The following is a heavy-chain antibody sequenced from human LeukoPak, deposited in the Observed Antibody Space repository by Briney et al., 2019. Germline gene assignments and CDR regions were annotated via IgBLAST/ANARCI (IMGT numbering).Heavy chain of an antibody. J-gene: IGHJ3*02. V-gene: IGHV3-48*01. CDR2: ISSSSSTI. CDR1: GFTFSSYS. CDR3: ARTTTVAADAFDI. Sequence: PGGSLRLSCAASGFTFSSYSMNWVRQAPGKGLEWVSYISSSSSTIYYADSVKGRFTISRDNAKNSLYLQMNSLRAEDTAVYYCARTTTVAADAFDIWGQGTMVTVSS. D-gene: IGHD4-23*01.